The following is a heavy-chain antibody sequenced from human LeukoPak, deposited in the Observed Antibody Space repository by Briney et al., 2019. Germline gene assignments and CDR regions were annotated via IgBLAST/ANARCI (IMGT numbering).Heavy chain of an antibody. J-gene: IGHJ1*01. Sequence: GSSVKVSCKASGYNFSGHYMHWVRQAPGQGPEWMGWIKPSNGDTKYAQNFQGRVTMTRGTSISTAYMELSSLRSDDTAVYYCASPPLSSAMYYAHWGQGTLVTVSS. CDR3: ASPPLSSAMYYAH. D-gene: IGHD1-26*01. V-gene: IGHV1-2*02. CDR2: IKPSNGDT. CDR1: GYNFSGHY.